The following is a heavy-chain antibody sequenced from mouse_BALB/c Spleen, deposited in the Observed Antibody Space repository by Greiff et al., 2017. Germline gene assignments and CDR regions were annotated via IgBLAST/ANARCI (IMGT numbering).Heavy chain of an antibody. Sequence: EVHLVESGGGLVKLGGSLKLSCAASGFTFSSYYMSWVRQTPEKRLELVAAINSNGGSTYYPDTVKGRFTISRDNAKNTLYLQMSSLKSEDTALYYCARDGYSPFAYWGQGTLVTVSA. D-gene: IGHD2-3*01. CDR3: ARDGYSPFAY. CDR1: GFTFSSYY. CDR2: INSNGGST. V-gene: IGHV5-6-2*01. J-gene: IGHJ3*01.